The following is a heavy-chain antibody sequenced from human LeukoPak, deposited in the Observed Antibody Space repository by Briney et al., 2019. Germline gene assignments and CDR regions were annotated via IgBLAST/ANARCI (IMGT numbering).Heavy chain of an antibody. Sequence: SETLSLTCTVSGGSISSGDYYWSWIRQPPGKGLEWIGYIYYSGSTYYNPSLKSRVTISVDTSKNQLSLKLSSVTAADTAVYYCARGHSGGSCQVDYWGQGTLVTVSS. V-gene: IGHV4-30-4*01. J-gene: IGHJ4*02. CDR1: GGSISSGDYY. D-gene: IGHD2-15*01. CDR2: IYYSGST. CDR3: ARGHSGGSCQVDY.